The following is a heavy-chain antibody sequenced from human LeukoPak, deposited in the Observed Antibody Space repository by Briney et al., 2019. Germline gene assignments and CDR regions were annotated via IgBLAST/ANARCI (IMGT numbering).Heavy chain of an antibody. V-gene: IGHV3-21*01. D-gene: IGHD1-26*01. Sequence: PGGSLRLSCAASGFTLSTFTMTWVRQAPGKGLEWVAFISSNSTYIFYADSVRGRFTISRDNAKNSLYLQMNSLSAEDTAVHYCARVLGGSYDAFDIWGQGTMVTVSS. CDR2: ISSNSTYI. CDR1: GFTLSTFT. CDR3: ARVLGGSYDAFDI. J-gene: IGHJ3*02.